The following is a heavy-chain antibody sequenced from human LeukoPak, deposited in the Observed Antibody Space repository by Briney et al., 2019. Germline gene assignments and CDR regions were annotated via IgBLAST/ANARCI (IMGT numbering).Heavy chain of an antibody. V-gene: IGHV4-34*01. D-gene: IGHD5-18*01. CDR3: ASFHQRWLPPAH. CDR2: INHSGST. Sequence: SETLSLTCAVYGGSFGGYYWSGIRQPPGKGLEWIGEINHSGSTNYNPSLKSRVTISVDTSKNQFSLKLSSVTAADTAVYYCASFHQRWLPPAHWGQGTLVTVSS. CDR1: GGSFGGYY. J-gene: IGHJ4*02.